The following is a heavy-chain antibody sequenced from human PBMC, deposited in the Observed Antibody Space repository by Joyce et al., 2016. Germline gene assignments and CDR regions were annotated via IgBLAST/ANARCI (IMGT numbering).Heavy chain of an antibody. J-gene: IGHJ5*02. CDR1: GFQFSRNW. V-gene: IGHV3-7*03. D-gene: IGHD1-7*01. Sequence: EVQLVESGGGLVQPGGSLRLSCVDSGFQFSRNWMTWVRQAPGKGLEWVDNRKPDGRETYYVDSVKGRITISRDNAKKSLYLQMNSLRVDDTAVYYCAREWTGNYGQLDPWGQGTLVTVSS. CDR3: AREWTGNYGQLDP. CDR2: RKPDGRET.